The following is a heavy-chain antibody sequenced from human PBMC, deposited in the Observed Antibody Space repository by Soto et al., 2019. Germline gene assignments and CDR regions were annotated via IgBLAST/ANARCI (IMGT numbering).Heavy chain of an antibody. D-gene: IGHD1-7*01. Sequence: SGPTLVNPTQTLTLTCTFSGFSLSTNGVGVGWIRQPPGKALEWLALIYWDDDTRYSPSLKSRLTITKDTSQNQVVLTMTNIDPVDTATYYCARIPLTGTTDAFDIWGQGTMVTVSS. J-gene: IGHJ3*02. CDR3: ARIPLTGTTDAFDI. V-gene: IGHV2-5*02. CDR1: GFSLSTNGVG. CDR2: IYWDDDT.